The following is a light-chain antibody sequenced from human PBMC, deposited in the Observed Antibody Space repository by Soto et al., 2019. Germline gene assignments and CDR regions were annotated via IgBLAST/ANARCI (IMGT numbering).Light chain of an antibody. CDR3: QQYNSYPWT. CDR1: QSIGSW. CDR2: KAS. V-gene: IGKV1-5*03. Sequence: DIQMTQSPSTLSASVGDRVTITCRASQSIGSWLAWYQQKPGKAPKLLIYKASTLESGVPSNFSGSGSGTEFTLTISSLQPEDFATYYRQQYNSYPWTFGQGTKVDIK. J-gene: IGKJ1*01.